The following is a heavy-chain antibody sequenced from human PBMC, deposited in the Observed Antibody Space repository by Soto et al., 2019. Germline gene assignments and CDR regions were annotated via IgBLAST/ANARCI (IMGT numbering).Heavy chain of an antibody. V-gene: IGHV4-39*01. CDR3: ASDPWFGALYYYYGMDV. CDR2: IYYSGST. D-gene: IGHD3-10*01. J-gene: IGHJ6*02. CDR1: GGSISSSSYY. Sequence: SETLSLTCTVSGGSISSSSYYWGWIRQPPGKGLEWIGSIYYSGSTYYNPSLKSRVAISVDTSKNQFSLKLSSVTAADTAVYYCASDPWFGALYYYYGMDVWGQGTTVTVSS.